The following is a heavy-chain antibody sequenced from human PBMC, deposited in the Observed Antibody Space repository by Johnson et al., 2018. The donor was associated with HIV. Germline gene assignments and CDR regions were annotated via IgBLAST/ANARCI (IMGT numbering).Heavy chain of an antibody. CDR1: GFTFSSYA. CDR3: ARGEDGVDAFDI. CDR2: ISYDGSNK. Sequence: QVQLVESGGGVVQPGRSLRLSCASSGFTFSSYAMHWVRQAPGKGLKWVAVISYDGSNKYYADSVKGRFTISRDNSKNTLYLQMNSLRAEDTAVYYCARGEDGVDAFDIWGQGTMVTVSS. J-gene: IGHJ3*02. V-gene: IGHV3-30-3*01. D-gene: IGHD4-17*01.